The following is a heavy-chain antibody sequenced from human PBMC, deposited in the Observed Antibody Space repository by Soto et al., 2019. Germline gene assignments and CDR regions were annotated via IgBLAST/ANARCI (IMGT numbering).Heavy chain of an antibody. D-gene: IGHD3-9*01. J-gene: IGHJ6*02. V-gene: IGHV1-18*01. Sequence: ASVKXSCKASGYTFTNSGISWVRQAPGQGLEWMGWISTDNGNTNYAQHLQGRVSMTTDTSTSTAYMDLRSLRSDDTAVYYCARGDDYDILTGYYRDGMDVWGQGTTVTVSS. CDR1: GYTFTNSG. CDR3: ARGDDYDILTGYYRDGMDV. CDR2: ISTDNGNT.